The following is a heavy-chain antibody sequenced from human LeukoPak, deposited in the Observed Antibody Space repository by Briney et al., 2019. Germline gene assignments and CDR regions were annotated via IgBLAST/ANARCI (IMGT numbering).Heavy chain of an antibody. CDR1: GGTFSSYA. Sequence: SVKVSCKASGGTFSSYAVSWVRQAPGQGLEWMGRIIPIFGTANYAQKFQGRVTITTDESTSTAYMELSSLRSEDTAVYYCARDPKHYHYYYYMDVWGKGTTVTVSS. J-gene: IGHJ6*03. V-gene: IGHV1-69*05. CDR2: IIPIFGTA. CDR3: ARDPKHYHYYYYMDV.